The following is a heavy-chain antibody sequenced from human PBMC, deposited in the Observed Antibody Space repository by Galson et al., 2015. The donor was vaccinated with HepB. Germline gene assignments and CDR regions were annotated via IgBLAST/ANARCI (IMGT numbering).Heavy chain of an antibody. J-gene: IGHJ4*02. CDR1: GDSVSSHSAA. D-gene: IGHD3-10*01. CDR3: ARDKRDYGSGSYRVDY. Sequence: CAISGDSVSSHSAAWNWIRQSPSRGLEWLGRTYYRSKWYNDYAVSVKSRITINPDTSRNQFSLQLNSVTPEDTAVYYCARDKRDYGSGSYRVDYWGQGTLVTVSS. CDR2: TYYRSKWYN. V-gene: IGHV6-1*01.